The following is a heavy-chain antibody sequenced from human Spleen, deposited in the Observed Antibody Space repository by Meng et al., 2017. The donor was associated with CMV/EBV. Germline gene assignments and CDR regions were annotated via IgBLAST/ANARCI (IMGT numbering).Heavy chain of an antibody. D-gene: IGHD1-26*01. CDR3: ARAEVGALGY. Sequence: QVQLVESGGGVVQPGRSLRLSCAAYGFTFSSYAMHWVRQAPGKGLEWVAVISYDGSNKYYADSVKGRFTISRDNSKNTLYLQMNSLRAEDTAVYYCARAEVGALGYWGQGTLVTVSS. J-gene: IGHJ4*02. V-gene: IGHV3-30-3*01. CDR2: ISYDGSNK. CDR1: GFTFSSYA.